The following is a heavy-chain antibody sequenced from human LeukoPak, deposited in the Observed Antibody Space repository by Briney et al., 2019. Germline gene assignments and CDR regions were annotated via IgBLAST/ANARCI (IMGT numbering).Heavy chain of an antibody. CDR3: AREASGYSYGYGEH. Sequence: SETLSLTCTVSGGSISTYYYNWIRQPAGKGLEWLGRIYTGGSTNYNPSLKSRVTMSVDTSKNHLSLKLSSVTAADTAVYYCAREASGYSYGYGEHWGQGTLVTVSS. J-gene: IGHJ4*02. CDR2: IYTGGST. D-gene: IGHD5-18*01. V-gene: IGHV4-4*07. CDR1: GGSISTYY.